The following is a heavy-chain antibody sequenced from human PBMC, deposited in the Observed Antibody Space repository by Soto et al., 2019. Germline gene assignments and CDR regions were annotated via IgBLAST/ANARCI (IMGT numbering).Heavy chain of an antibody. V-gene: IGHV4-39*01. CDR1: GGSISSSSYY. J-gene: IGHJ4*02. Sequence: SETLSLTCTVSGGSISSSSYYWGWIRQPPGKGLEWIGSIYYSGSTYYNPSLKSRVTISVDTSKNQFSLKLSSVTAADTAVYYCARLSMGLPGFYFDYWGQGTLVTVSS. CDR3: ARLSMGLPGFYFDY. D-gene: IGHD3-10*01. CDR2: IYYSGST.